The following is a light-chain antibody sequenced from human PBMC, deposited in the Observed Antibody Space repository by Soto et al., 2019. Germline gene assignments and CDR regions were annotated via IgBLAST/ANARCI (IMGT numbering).Light chain of an antibody. Sequence: IVLTHSPDTLSLSPGERATLSCRASQSVSSDYLVWYQQKPGQAPRLLIYGASRRATGIPDRFSGSGSGTDFILTISRLEPEDFAVYYCQHYDNSPPSVTFGPGTKVDIK. V-gene: IGKV3-20*01. CDR3: QHYDNSPPSVT. J-gene: IGKJ3*01. CDR2: GAS. CDR1: QSVSSDY.